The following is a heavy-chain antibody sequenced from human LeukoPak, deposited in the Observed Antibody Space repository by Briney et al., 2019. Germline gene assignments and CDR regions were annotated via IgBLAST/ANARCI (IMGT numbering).Heavy chain of an antibody. Sequence: SETLSLTCAVYGGSFSGYAWTWIRHPPGKGLEWIGEINHSGSTNYNPSLKSRVTISVDTSKNQFSLKLTSVTAADTAVYYCARGAPGYWGQGTLVTVSS. CDR2: INHSGST. CDR1: GGSFSGYA. CDR3: ARGAPGY. J-gene: IGHJ4*02. V-gene: IGHV4-34*01.